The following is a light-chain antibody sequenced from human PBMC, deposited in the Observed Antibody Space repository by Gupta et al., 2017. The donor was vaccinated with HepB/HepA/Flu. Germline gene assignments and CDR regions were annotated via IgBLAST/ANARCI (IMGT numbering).Light chain of an antibody. J-gene: IGLJ2*01. V-gene: IGLV3-19*01. CDR1: SLRSYY. CDR2: GKN. CDR3: NSRDSSGNNVV. Sequence: CQGDSLRSYYASWYQQKPGQAPVLVIYGKNNRPSGIPDRFSGSSSGNTASLTITGAQAEDEADYYCNSRDSSGNNVVFGGGTKLTVL.